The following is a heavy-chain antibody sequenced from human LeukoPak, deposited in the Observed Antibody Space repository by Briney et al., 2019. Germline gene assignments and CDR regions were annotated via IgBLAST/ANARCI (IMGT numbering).Heavy chain of an antibody. J-gene: IGHJ4*02. CDR3: ARDPGYSSSYQPQKTAAEGDY. CDR2: INSSGSTI. V-gene: IGHV3-48*03. CDR1: GFTFSSYE. D-gene: IGHD6-13*01. Sequence: GGSLRLSCAASGFTFSSYEMNWVRQAPGKGLEWVSYINSSGSTIYYADSVKGRFTISRDNAKNSLYLQMNSLRAEDTAVYYCARDPGYSSSYQPQKTAAEGDYWGQGTLVTVSS.